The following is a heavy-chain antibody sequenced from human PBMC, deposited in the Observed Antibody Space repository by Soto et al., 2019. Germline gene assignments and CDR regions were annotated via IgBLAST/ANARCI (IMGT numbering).Heavy chain of an antibody. J-gene: IGHJ5*02. Sequence: QVQLQQWGAGLLKHSETLSLTCAVYGGSFSGHYWSWIRQPPGKGLEWSGEINNSGSTNYNPSLRSRVTISVDTSKNEFALKLSSVTAEDTAVYYCARGRSWVDPWGQGPLVTVSS. CDR3: ARGRSWVDP. V-gene: IGHV4-34*01. CDR1: GGSFSGHY. CDR2: INNSGST.